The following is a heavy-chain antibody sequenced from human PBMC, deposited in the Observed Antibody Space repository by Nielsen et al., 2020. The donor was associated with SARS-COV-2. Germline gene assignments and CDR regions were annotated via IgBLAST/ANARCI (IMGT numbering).Heavy chain of an antibody. D-gene: IGHD6-13*01. J-gene: IGHJ6*02. CDR3: ARKAAADYYYYGMDV. Sequence: SETLSLTCAVSGGSISSSNWWSWVRQPPGKGLEWIGEIYHSGSTNYNPSLKSRVTISVDKSKNQFSLKLSSVTAADTAVYYCARKAAADYYYYGMDVWGQGTTVTVSS. CDR2: IYHSGST. CDR1: GGSISSSNW. V-gene: IGHV4-4*02.